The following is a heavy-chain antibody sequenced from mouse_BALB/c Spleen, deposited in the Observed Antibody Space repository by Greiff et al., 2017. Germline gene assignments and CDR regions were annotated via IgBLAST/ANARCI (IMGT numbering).Heavy chain of an antibody. D-gene: IGHD2-4*01. J-gene: IGHJ3*01. CDR1: GYTFTSYW. CDR2: IYPGNSDN. Sequence: VQLQQSGTVLARPGASVKMSCKASGYTFTSYWMHWVKQRPGQGLEWIGAIYPGNSDNSYNQKFKGKAKLTAVTSTSTAYMGLSSLTNEDSAVYYCARGGGLRFAYWGQGTLVTVSA. V-gene: IGHV1-5*01. CDR3: ARGGGLRFAY.